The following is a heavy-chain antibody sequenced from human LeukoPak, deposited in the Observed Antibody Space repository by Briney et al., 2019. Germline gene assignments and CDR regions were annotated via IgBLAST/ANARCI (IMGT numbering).Heavy chain of an antibody. J-gene: IGHJ6*04. D-gene: IGHD3-10*01. CDR3: ARKGLTVIRGVIINHYYYYGMDV. CDR2: IKQDGSEK. CDR1: GFMFSNYW. V-gene: IGHV3-7*03. Sequence: PGGSLRLSCAASGFMFSNYWMSWVRQAPGKGLEWVANIKQDGSEKYYVDSAKGRFTISRDNAKNSLYLQMNSRRAEDTAMYYCARKGLTVIRGVIINHYYYYGMDVWGKGTTVTVSS.